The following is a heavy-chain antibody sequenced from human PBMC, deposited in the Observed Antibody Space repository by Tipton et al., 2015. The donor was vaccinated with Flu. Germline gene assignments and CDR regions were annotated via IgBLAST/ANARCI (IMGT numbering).Heavy chain of an antibody. V-gene: IGHV3-21*01. CDR3: ARDRWGDSYDAFDI. Sequence: GSLRLSCAASGFTFSTYSMIWVRQAPGKGLEWVSYISGTSLYKYYAGSVRGRFTISRDNARNSLFLHMSSLRAEDTAVYYCARDRWGDSYDAFDIWGQGTLVTVSS. J-gene: IGHJ3*02. D-gene: IGHD2-21*02. CDR1: GFTFSTYS. CDR2: ISGTSLYK.